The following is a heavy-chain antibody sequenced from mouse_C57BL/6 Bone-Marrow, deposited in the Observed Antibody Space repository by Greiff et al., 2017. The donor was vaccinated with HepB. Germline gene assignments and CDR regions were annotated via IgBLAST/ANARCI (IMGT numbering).Heavy chain of an antibody. Sequence: QVQLQQPGAELVRPGTSVKLSCKASSYTFTSYWMHWVKQRPGQGLEWIGVIDPSDSYTNYNQKFKGKATLTVDTSSSTAYMQLSSLTSEDSAVYYCARPYTWFAYWGQGTLVTVSA. D-gene: IGHD2-12*01. CDR2: IDPSDSYT. CDR1: SYTFTSYW. CDR3: ARPYTWFAY. J-gene: IGHJ3*01. V-gene: IGHV1-59*01.